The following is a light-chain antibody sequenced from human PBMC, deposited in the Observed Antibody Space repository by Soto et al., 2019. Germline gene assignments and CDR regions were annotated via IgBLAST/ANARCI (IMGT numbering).Light chain of an antibody. CDR2: DVS. V-gene: IGLV2-8*01. CDR3: SSYAGSNNLGV. CDR1: SSDVGGYNY. Sequence: QSALTKPPSASGSPGQSVTISCTGTSSDVGGYNYVSWYRQHPGKAPKLMIYDVSKRPSGVPDRFSGSKSGNTASLTVSGLQAEDEADYYCSSYAGSNNLGVFGGGTKLTVL. J-gene: IGLJ2*01.